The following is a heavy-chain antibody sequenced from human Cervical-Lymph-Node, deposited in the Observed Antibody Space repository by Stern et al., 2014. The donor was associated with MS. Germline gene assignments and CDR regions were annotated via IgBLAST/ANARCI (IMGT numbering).Heavy chain of an antibody. CDR3: TREGYSSGRAPAFEH. CDR2: LSFDGSK. V-gene: IGHV3-30*01. Sequence: VQLVESGGGVVQPDRSLRLSCAASGVTFSSAIMHWVRQAPGKGLEWVAGLSFDGSKYYAGSVKGRFTVSRDNLKNTGHLQMNSLRGEDTAVYYCTREGYSSGRAPAFEHWGQGTLVTVSS. J-gene: IGHJ4*02. D-gene: IGHD6-25*01. CDR1: GVTFSSAI.